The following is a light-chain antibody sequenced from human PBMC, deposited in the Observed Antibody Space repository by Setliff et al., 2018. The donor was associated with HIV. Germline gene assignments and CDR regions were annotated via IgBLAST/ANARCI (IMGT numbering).Light chain of an antibody. V-gene: IGLV2-14*01. CDR2: EVS. CDR1: NSDIGDYNY. CDR3: SSYRVTSTH. Sequence: QSALTQPAPVSGSPGQSITISCTGTNSDIGDYNYVSWYQQHPGKAPKLVIYEVSNRPSGVSDRFSGSKSGNTASLSISGLQAEDEADYYCSSYRVTSTHFGTGTKVTVL. J-gene: IGLJ1*01.